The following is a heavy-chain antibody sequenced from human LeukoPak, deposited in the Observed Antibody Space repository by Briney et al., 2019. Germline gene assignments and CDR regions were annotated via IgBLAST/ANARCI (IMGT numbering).Heavy chain of an antibody. V-gene: IGHV3-23*01. CDR2: INNNGGDT. CDR3: AKERAGTPRAD. D-gene: IGHD1-26*01. CDR1: GFTFTTYT. J-gene: IGHJ4*01. Sequence: PGGSLRLSCVASGFTFTTYTMTWVRQAPGKGLECVSTINNNGGDTYYADSVKGRFTISRDNSKNTLYLQMDSLRAEDTAVYYCAKERAGTPRADWCHGTLVTVSS.